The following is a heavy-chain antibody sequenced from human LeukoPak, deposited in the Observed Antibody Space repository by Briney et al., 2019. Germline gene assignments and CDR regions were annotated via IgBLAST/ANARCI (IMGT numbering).Heavy chain of an antibody. CDR3: ARIAVARSFDY. V-gene: IGHV4-4*07. CDR2: IYTSGST. D-gene: IGHD6-19*01. Sequence: SETLSLTCTVSGGSISSYYWSWIRQPAGEGVEWIGRIYTSGSTNYNPSLKSRVTMSVDTSKNQFSLKLSSVTAADTAVYYCARIAVARSFDYWGQGTLVTVSS. CDR1: GGSISSYY. J-gene: IGHJ4*02.